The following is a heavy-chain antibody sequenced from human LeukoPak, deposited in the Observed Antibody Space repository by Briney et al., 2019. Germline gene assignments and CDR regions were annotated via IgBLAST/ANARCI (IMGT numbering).Heavy chain of an antibody. J-gene: IGHJ4*02. Sequence: GESLKISCKGSGYSFTSCWIGWVRQMPGKVLEWMGIIYPGDSDTRYSPSFQGQVTISADKSISTAYLQWSSLKASDTAMYYCARLRTTAMVTNRYFDYWGQGTLVTVSS. CDR1: GYSFTSCW. CDR3: ARLRTTAMVTNRYFDY. CDR2: IYPGDSDT. V-gene: IGHV5-51*01. D-gene: IGHD5-18*01.